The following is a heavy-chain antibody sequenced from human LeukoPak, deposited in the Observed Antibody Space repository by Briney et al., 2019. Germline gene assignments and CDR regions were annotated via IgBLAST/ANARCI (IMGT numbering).Heavy chain of an antibody. D-gene: IGHD1-1*01. CDR1: GFTFSSYG. Sequence: GRSLRLSCAASGFTFSSYGMHWVRQAPGKGLEWVAVIWYDGSNKYYADSVKGRFTISRDNSKNTLYLQMNSLRAEDTAVYYCAKSSQTGTNPVRDYWGQGTLVTVSS. CDR2: IWYDGSNK. V-gene: IGHV3-33*06. CDR3: AKSSQTGTNPVRDY. J-gene: IGHJ4*02.